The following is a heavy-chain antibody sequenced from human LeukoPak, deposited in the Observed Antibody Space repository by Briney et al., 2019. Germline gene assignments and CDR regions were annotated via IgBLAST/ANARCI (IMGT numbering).Heavy chain of an antibody. Sequence: GGSVRLSCAASGFTFSNAWMSWVRQAPGKGLEWVGRIKSKTDGGTTDYAAPVKGRFTISRDDSKNTLYLQMNSLKTEDTAVYTTDVATVNDYWGQGTLVTVSS. CDR1: GFTFSNAW. D-gene: IGHD5-12*01. J-gene: IGHJ4*02. CDR3: DVATVNDY. CDR2: IKSKTDGGTT. V-gene: IGHV3-15*01.